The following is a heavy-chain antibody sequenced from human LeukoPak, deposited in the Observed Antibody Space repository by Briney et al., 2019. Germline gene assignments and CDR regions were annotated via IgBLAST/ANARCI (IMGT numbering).Heavy chain of an antibody. CDR2: INPSGGST. V-gene: IGHV1-46*03. Sequence: GASVKVSCKASGYTFTSYYMHWVRQAPGQGLEWMGIINPSGGSTSYAQKFQGRVTMTRDTSTSTVYMELSSLRSEDTAVYYCGRDQGCSRGWCAYYYYGMDVWGQGTTVTVSS. CDR1: GYTFTSYY. CDR3: GRDQGCSRGWCAYYYYGMDV. J-gene: IGHJ6*02. D-gene: IGHD6-19*01.